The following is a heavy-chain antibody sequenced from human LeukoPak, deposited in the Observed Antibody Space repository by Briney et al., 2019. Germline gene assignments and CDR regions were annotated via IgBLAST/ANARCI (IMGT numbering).Heavy chain of an antibody. D-gene: IGHD6-19*01. CDR1: GFTFSKYW. J-gene: IGHJ4*02. V-gene: IGHV3-74*01. Sequence: PGGSLRLSYAASGFTFSKYWILWVSQAPGKGLESVSRINTDGTVTTYADSVKGRFTVSRDNADNTMFLQMNSVRDEDTAVYYCATKQWLAPPPDSWGQGTPVTVSS. CDR2: INTDGTVT. CDR3: ATKQWLAPPPDS.